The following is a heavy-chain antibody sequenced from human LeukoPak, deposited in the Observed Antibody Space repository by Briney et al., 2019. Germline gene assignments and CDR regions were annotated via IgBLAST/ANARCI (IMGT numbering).Heavy chain of an antibody. J-gene: IGHJ4*02. CDR3: ARVASMIVDY. D-gene: IGHD3-22*01. Sequence: SETLSLTCTVSGGSISSYYWSWIRQPPGKGLEWIGYIYYSGSTNYNPSLKSRVTMSVDKSKNQFSLKLSSVTAADTAVYYCARVASMIVDYWGQGTLVTVSS. V-gene: IGHV4-59*12. CDR2: IYYSGST. CDR1: GGSISSYY.